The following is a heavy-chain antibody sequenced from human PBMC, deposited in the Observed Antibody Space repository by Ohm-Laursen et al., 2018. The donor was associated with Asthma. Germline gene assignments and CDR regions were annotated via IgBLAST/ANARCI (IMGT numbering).Heavy chain of an antibody. CDR2: ISGSGGST. V-gene: IGHV3-23*01. D-gene: IGHD3-22*01. Sequence: GSLRLSCAASGFTFSSYAMSWVRQAPGKGLEWVSAISGSGGSTYYADSVKGRFTISRDNSKNTLYLQMNSLRAEDTAVYYCARAPKLYYYDSSGYCDYWGQGTLVTVSS. CDR3: ARAPKLYYYDSSGYCDY. CDR1: GFTFSSYA. J-gene: IGHJ4*02.